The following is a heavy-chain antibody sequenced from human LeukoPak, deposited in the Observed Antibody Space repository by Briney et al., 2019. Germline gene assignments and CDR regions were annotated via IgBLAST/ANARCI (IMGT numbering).Heavy chain of an antibody. D-gene: IGHD5-24*01. J-gene: IGHJ4*02. Sequence: PGGSLRLSCAASGFTFSSYAMHWVRQAPGKGLEWVAVISYDGSNKYYADSVKGRFTISRDNSKNTLYLQMNSLRAEDTAIYYCAITRDGYNGNYFAYWGQGSLVTVSS. CDR2: ISYDGSNK. CDR3: AITRDGYNGNYFAY. V-gene: IGHV3-30-3*01. CDR1: GFTFSSYA.